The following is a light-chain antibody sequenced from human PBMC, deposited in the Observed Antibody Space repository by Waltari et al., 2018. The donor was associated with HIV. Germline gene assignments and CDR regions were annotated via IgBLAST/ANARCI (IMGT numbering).Light chain of an antibody. CDR1: DSNVGRHN. Sequence: QSLLIQTPPVSETPGTRVIISCSGSDSNVGRHNVHWYQQFPGASPTLLIYMGHQRPSGVPDRFSGSKSGTSASLAISGVRPEDEADYYCAVWDDTLSNWIFGGGTKLTVL. V-gene: IGLV1-47*01. CDR2: MGH. CDR3: AVWDDTLSNWI. J-gene: IGLJ2*01.